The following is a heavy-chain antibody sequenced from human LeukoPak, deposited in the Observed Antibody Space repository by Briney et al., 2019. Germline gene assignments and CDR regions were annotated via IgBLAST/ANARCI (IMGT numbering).Heavy chain of an antibody. CDR3: ARDARTPSGYGSRTAGRANWVDP. CDR2: INHSGST. D-gene: IGHD5-12*01. J-gene: IGHJ5*02. V-gene: IGHV4-34*01. CDR1: GGSFSGYY. Sequence: SETLSLTCAVYGGSFSGYYWSWIRQPPGKGLEWIGEINHSGSTNYNPSLKSRVTISVDTSKNQFSLKLSSVTAADTAVYYCARDARTPSGYGSRTAGRANWVDPWGQGTLVTVSS.